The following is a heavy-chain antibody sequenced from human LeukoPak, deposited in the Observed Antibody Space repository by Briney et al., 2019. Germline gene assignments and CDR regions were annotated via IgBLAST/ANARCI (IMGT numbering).Heavy chain of an antibody. V-gene: IGHV4-34*01. D-gene: IGHD3-22*01. CDR1: GGSFSGYY. Sequence: KXSETLSLTCAVYGGSFSGYYWSWIRQPPGKGLEWIGEINHSGSTNYNPSLKSRVTISVDTSKNQFSLKLSSVTAADTAVYYCARGPETEYYYDSSGYYYFDYWGQGTLVTVSS. J-gene: IGHJ4*02. CDR2: INHSGST. CDR3: ARGPETEYYYDSSGYYYFDY.